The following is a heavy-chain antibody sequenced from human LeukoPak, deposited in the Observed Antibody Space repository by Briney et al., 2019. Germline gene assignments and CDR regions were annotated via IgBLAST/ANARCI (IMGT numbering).Heavy chain of an antibody. CDR3: ARASGYDRYYYYGMDV. V-gene: IGHV3-13*01. D-gene: IGHD5-12*01. Sequence: GGSLRLSCAASGFTFSSYDMHWVRHATGKGLEWVSAIGTAGDTYYPGSVKGRFTISRENAKNSLYLQMNSLRAEDTAVYYCARASGYDRYYYYGMDVWGQGTTVTVSS. J-gene: IGHJ6*02. CDR1: GFTFSSYD. CDR2: IGTAGDT.